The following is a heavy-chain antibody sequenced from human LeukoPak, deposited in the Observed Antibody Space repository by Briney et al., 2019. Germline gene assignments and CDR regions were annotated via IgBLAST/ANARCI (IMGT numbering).Heavy chain of an antibody. CDR2: IKQDGSEK. D-gene: IGHD2-21*01. Sequence: GGSLRLSCTASGFTFSSYWMSWVRQAPGKGLEWVANIKQDGSEKDYVDSVKGRFTISRDNAKNSLHLQTNSLRAEDTALYYCARYCGGDCYGLDVWGQGTTVTVSS. CDR3: ARYCGGDCYGLDV. V-gene: IGHV3-7*01. J-gene: IGHJ6*02. CDR1: GFTFSSYW.